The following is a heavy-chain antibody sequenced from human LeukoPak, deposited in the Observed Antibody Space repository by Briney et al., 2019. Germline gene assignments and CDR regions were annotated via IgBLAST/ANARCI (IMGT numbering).Heavy chain of an antibody. V-gene: IGHV4-34*01. Sequence: PSETLSLTCAVYGGSFSGYYWSWIRQPPGKGLEWIGEINHSGSTNYNPSLKSRVTISVDTSKNQFSLKLSSVTAADTAVYYCARGLVVGAYYYGMDVWGQGTTVTVSS. J-gene: IGHJ6*02. D-gene: IGHD3-22*01. CDR2: INHSGST. CDR3: ARGLVVGAYYYGMDV. CDR1: GGSFSGYY.